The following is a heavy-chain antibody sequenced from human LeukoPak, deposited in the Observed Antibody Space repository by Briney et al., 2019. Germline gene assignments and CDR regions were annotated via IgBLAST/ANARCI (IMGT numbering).Heavy chain of an antibody. CDR2: ISFDGSNK. CDR1: GFTFSSYA. V-gene: IGHV3-30*04. D-gene: IGHD3-10*01. J-gene: IGHJ6*02. CDR3: ARDSRLLWFGELFPPNYGMDV. Sequence: GGSLRLSCAASGFTFSSYAMHWVRQAPGKGLEWVAVISFDGSNKYYADSVKGRFTISRDNSKNTLYLQMNSLRAEDTAVYYCARDSRLLWFGELFPPNYGMDVWGQGTTVTVSS.